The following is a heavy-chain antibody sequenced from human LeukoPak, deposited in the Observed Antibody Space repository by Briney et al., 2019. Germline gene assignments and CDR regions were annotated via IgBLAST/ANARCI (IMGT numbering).Heavy chain of an antibody. CDR1: GGTFSSYA. D-gene: IGHD3-3*01. Sequence: ASVKVSCKASGGTFSSYAISWVRQAPGQGLEWMGGIIPIFGTANYAQKFQGRVTITADESTSTAYMELSSLRSEDTAVYYCARDSDFWSGSHTYGMDVWGQGTTVTVSS. J-gene: IGHJ6*02. V-gene: IGHV1-69*13. CDR2: IIPIFGTA. CDR3: ARDSDFWSGSHTYGMDV.